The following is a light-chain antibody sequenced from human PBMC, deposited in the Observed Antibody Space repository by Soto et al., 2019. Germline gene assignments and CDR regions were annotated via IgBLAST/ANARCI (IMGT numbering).Light chain of an antibody. J-gene: IGKJ2*01. CDR1: QSVNSNY. CDR3: QQYGAQPYY. Sequence: EVVLTQSPGMLSLSPGERATLSCRASQSVNSNYIGWYQQRPGQAPRLLMYGTSRRATGIPVRFSGSGSGTDFTLTISRLESEDFAVYYCQQYGAQPYYFGQGTKLEIK. CDR2: GTS. V-gene: IGKV3-20*01.